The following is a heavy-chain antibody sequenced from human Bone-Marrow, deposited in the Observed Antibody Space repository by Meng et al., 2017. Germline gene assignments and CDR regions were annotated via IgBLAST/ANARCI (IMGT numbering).Heavy chain of an antibody. V-gene: IGHV2-5*02. CDR1: GISLSTSGVG. J-gene: IGHJ4*02. Sequence: QITWKESGPTLGKPTQTPTLTCTVAGISLSTSGVGVGWIRQPPGKALEWLALIYWDDDKRYSQSLKNRLTITKDTSKNQVVLTMTYMDPVDTATYYCTRQGSSSYFEYYFDYWGQGTLVTVSS. CDR3: TRQGSSSYFEYYFDY. CDR2: IYWDDDK. D-gene: IGHD3-3*01.